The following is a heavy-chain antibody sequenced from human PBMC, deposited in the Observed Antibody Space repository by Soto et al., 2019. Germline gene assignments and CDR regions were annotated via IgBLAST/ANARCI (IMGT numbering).Heavy chain of an antibody. Sequence: PSETLSLTCNVSGASVSSGSHYWSWIRQPPGRGLEWIGHIYFSGSTKYNPSLKSRVTISVDMSKNQFSLRVISVTAEDTAVHYCARARVTPASTFEFWGQGTLVTVSS. CDR1: GASVSSGSHY. CDR2: IYFSGST. CDR3: ARARVTPASTFEF. J-gene: IGHJ4*02. V-gene: IGHV4-61*01. D-gene: IGHD2-2*01.